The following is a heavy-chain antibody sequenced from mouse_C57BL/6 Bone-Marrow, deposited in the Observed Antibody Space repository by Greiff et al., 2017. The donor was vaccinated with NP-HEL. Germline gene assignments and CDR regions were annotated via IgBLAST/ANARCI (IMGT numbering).Heavy chain of an antibody. CDR3: GRPYEYDVAWFAY. V-gene: IGHV5-6*02. D-gene: IGHD2-4*01. J-gene: IGHJ3*01. CDR2: ISRGGSYT. CDR1: GFTFSSYG. Sequence: DVMLVESGGDLVKPGGSLKLSCAASGFTFSSYGMSWVRQTPDKRLEWVATISRGGSYTYYPDSLKGRFTISRDNAKNTLYLQMSSLKSEDTAMYYCGRPYEYDVAWFAYWGQGTLVTVSA.